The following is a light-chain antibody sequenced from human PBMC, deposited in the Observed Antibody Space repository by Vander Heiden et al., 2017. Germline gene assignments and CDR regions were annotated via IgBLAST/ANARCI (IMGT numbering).Light chain of an antibody. CDR1: QSISSY. V-gene: IGKV1-39*01. Sequence: DIQMTQSPSSLSASVGDRVTITRRASQSISSYLNWYQQKPGKAPKLLIYAASSLQSGVPSRFSGSGSGTDFTLTISSLQPEDFATYYCRQSYSTPFTFGPGTKVDIK. J-gene: IGKJ3*01. CDR3: RQSYSTPFT. CDR2: AAS.